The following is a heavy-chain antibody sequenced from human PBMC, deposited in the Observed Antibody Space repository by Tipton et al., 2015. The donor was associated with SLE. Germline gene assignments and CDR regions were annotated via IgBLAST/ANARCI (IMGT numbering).Heavy chain of an antibody. CDR2: IYYSGST. J-gene: IGHJ3*02. Sequence: TLSLTCTVSGGSISSSSYYWGWIRQPPGKGLEWIGSIYYSGSTYYNPSLKSRVTISVDTSKNQFSLKLSSVTAADTAVYYCARDLSSGWTDAFDIWGQGTMVTVSP. CDR3: ARDLSSGWTDAFDI. V-gene: IGHV4-39*07. D-gene: IGHD6-19*01. CDR1: GGSISSSSYY.